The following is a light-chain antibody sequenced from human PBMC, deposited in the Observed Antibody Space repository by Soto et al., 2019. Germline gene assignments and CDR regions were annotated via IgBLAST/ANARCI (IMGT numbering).Light chain of an antibody. CDR2: ANN. CDR3: QSYDSSLSVYV. V-gene: IGLV1-40*01. CDR1: SSNIGAGYD. J-gene: IGLJ1*01. Sequence: QLVLTQPPSVSGAPGQRVTISCTGSSSNIGAGYDVHWYQQLPGTAPKVLIYANNNRPSGVPDRFSGSKSGTSASLAITGLQAEDEADYYCQSYDSSLSVYVFGTGTKLTVL.